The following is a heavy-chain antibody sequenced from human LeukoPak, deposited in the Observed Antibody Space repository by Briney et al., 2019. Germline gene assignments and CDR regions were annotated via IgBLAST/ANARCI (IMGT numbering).Heavy chain of an antibody. J-gene: IGHJ1*01. V-gene: IGHV1-2*02. CDR2: FNPNSGAT. D-gene: IGHD6-19*01. CDR1: GYTFTGYY. Sequence: GASVKVSCKASGYTFTGYYIHWVRQSPGQGPEWMGWFNPNSGATDSAQKFQGRVTMTGDTSISTAYMELSGLASDDTAVYYCARAGQWLEYFHHWGQGTLVTVSS. CDR3: ARAGQWLEYFHH.